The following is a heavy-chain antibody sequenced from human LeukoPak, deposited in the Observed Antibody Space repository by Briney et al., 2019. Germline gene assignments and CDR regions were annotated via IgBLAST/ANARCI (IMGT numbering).Heavy chain of an antibody. CDR2: INPNSGGT. V-gene: IGHV1-2*02. CDR1: GYTFTGYY. J-gene: IGHJ5*02. CDR3: ARECSGGSCYPNWFDP. D-gene: IGHD2-15*01. Sequence: ASVKVSCKASGYTFTGYYMHWVRQAPGQGLEWMGWINPNSGGTNYAQKLQGRVTMTTDTSTSTAYMELRSLRSDDTAVYYCARECSGGSCYPNWFDPWGQGTLVTVSS.